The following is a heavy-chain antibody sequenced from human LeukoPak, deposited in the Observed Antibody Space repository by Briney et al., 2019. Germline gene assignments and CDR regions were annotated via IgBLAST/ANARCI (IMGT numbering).Heavy chain of an antibody. V-gene: IGHV1-46*01. D-gene: IGHD6-13*01. CDR3: ARGVYSSNWYFDY. J-gene: IGHJ4*02. Sequence: ASVKVSCKASGYTFTSFCMHWVRQAPGQGLEWMGLINTNGGSTNYARRFPGRVTMTRDTSTTTVYMEVSSLTSEDTAVYYCARGVYSSNWYFDYWGQGTLVTVSS. CDR2: INTNGGST. CDR1: GYTFTSFC.